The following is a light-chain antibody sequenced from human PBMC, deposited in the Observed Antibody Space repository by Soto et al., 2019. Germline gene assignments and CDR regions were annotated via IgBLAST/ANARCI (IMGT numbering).Light chain of an antibody. CDR1: QSVSSN. CDR2: GAS. J-gene: IGKJ1*01. Sequence: EIVMTQSPATLSVSPGERATLSCRASQSVSSNLAWYQQKPGQAPRLLIYGASTRATGIPARFSGRGSGTEFTLTISSLQSEDFAVYYCQQYNNWPPMAFGQGTKVAIK. V-gene: IGKV3-15*01. CDR3: QQYNNWPPMA.